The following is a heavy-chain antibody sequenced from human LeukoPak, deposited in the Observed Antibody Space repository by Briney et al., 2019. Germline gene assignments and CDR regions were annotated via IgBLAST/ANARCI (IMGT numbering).Heavy chain of an antibody. Sequence: SVKGSCNASGYTFTRYHMHLIRQAPRQGLEWMGWINPNSGATKYAQNFQGRVTMTGDTSIRTAYMALSSLRSDDTAVSYCATHAYNSSWSFAYWGQGTLVTVSS. CDR3: ATHAYNSSWSFAY. V-gene: IGHV1-2*02. J-gene: IGHJ4*02. CDR1: GYTFTRYH. CDR2: INPNSGAT. D-gene: IGHD6-13*01.